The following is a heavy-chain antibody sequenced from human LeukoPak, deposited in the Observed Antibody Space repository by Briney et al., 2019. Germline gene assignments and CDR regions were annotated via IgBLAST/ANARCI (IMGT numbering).Heavy chain of an antibody. V-gene: IGHV4-59*01. Sequence: KPSETLSLTCTVSGGSISSYYWSWIRQPPGKGLEWIGYIYYSGSINYNPSLKSRVTISVDTSKNQFSLKLSSVTAADTAVYYCARGAVAGNYYYYYYMDVWGKGTTVTVSS. J-gene: IGHJ6*03. CDR3: ARGAVAGNYYYYYYMDV. CDR1: GGSISSYY. D-gene: IGHD6-19*01. CDR2: IYYSGSI.